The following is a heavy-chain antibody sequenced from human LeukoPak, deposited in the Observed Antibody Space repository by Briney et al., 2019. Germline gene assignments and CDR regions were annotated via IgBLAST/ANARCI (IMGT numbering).Heavy chain of an antibody. CDR1: GGTFSSYA. D-gene: IGHD3-9*01. Sequence: ASVKVSCKASGGTFSSYAISWVRQAPGQGLEWMGGIIPTFGTANYAQKFQGRVTITADESTSAAYMELSSLRSEDTAVYYCARDKILTGYPLYYFDYWGQGTLVTVSS. V-gene: IGHV1-69*01. J-gene: IGHJ4*02. CDR2: IIPTFGTA. CDR3: ARDKILTGYPLYYFDY.